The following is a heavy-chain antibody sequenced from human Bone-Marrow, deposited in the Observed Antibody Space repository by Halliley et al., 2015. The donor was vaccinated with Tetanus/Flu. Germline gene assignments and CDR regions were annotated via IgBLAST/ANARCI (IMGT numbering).Heavy chain of an antibody. CDR2: IHYGGST. V-gene: IGHV4-59*12. Sequence: TLSLTCSVSGGSLSSYYWSWVRQTPGKGLEWIAFIHYGGSTNYNPSLKSRVTISIDRSKDQFSLKLSSVTAADTAVYYCARGGATVGGTAFDPWGQGTLVTASS. D-gene: IGHD3-16*01. CDR3: ARGGATVGGTAFDP. J-gene: IGHJ5*02. CDR1: GGSLSSYY.